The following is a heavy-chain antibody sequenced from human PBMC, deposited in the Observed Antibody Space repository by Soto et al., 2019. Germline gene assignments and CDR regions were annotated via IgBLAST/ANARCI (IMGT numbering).Heavy chain of an antibody. CDR2: IIPNLGTF. J-gene: IGHJ5*02. CDR1: GGSFSRNP. Sequence: SVKVSCKASGGSFSRNPITWVRQAPGQGLEWMGGIIPNLGTFRYAQKFQGRVTITTDEATATTYIELSSLTSEDTAVYYCARDRGFLEWSFQFDPWGQGTLVTVSS. CDR3: ARDRGFLEWSFQFDP. D-gene: IGHD3-3*01. V-gene: IGHV1-69*16.